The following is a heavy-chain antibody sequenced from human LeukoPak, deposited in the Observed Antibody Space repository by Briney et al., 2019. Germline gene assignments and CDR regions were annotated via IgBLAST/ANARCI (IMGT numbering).Heavy chain of an antibody. CDR2: LNGDGTST. CDR3: AREVWKLESFEV. Sequence: GGSLSLSCAASGFTFSNHWMHWVRQAPGKGLVWVSRLNGDGTSTAYVESVEGRFTISRDNAKNTLYLQMNSLGVEDTAVYYCAREVWKLESFEVWGQGTMVTVSS. D-gene: IGHD1-1*01. CDR1: GFTFSNHW. J-gene: IGHJ3*01. V-gene: IGHV3-74*01.